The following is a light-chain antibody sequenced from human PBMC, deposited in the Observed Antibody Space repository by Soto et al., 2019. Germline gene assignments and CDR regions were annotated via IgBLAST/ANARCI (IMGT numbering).Light chain of an antibody. J-gene: IGKJ4*01. V-gene: IGKV1-33*01. CDR3: QQYDNLLPT. CDR2: DAS. Sequence: DLQMTQSPSSLSASVGDRVTITCQASQDISNYLNWYQQKPGKAPKLLIYDASNLETGVPSRFSGSGSGTDFTFTISSLQPEDIATYYCQQYDNLLPTFGGGTKVEIK. CDR1: QDISNY.